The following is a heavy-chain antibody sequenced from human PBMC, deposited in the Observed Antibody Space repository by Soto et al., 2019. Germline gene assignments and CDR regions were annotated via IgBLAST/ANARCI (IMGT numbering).Heavy chain of an antibody. Sequence: QITLKESGPTLVKPTQTLTLTCTFSGFSLTTSGVVVGWIRQPPGKALEWVALIYWDDDKRYSPSLKSRLTIXKXTXXIQVVLTMTNVDPVDTATYYCAHRRSSSSTYYFDYWGQGTLVTVSS. D-gene: IGHD6-13*01. J-gene: IGHJ4*02. CDR3: AHRRSSSSTYYFDY. CDR1: GFSLTTSGVV. V-gene: IGHV2-5*02. CDR2: IYWDDDK.